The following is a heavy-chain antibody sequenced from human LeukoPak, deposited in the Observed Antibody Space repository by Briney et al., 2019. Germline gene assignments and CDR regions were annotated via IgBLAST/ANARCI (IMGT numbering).Heavy chain of an antibody. V-gene: IGHV1-18*01. D-gene: IGHD2-15*01. J-gene: IGHJ4*02. CDR2: ISGYNGNT. CDR1: GYTFTSYA. CDR3: ARADYYSGGSCYSGNFDY. Sequence: ASVKVSCKASGYTFTSYAISWVRQAPGQGLEWMGWISGYNGNTKYAQKLQGRVTMTTDTSTGTAYMELSSLRSDDTAVYYCARADYYSGGSCYSGNFDYWGQGTLVTVSS.